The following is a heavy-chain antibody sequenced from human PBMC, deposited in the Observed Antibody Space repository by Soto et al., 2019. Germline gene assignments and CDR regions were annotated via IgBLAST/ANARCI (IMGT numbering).Heavy chain of an antibody. Sequence: QVQLVQSGAEVKKPGSSVKVSCKASGGTVSSYAIIWVRQAPGQGLEWIGGIIPIFGTTNYAQKFQGRVTITADESTSTAYMELSSLRSDDTAAYYCARAPPPYYDILTGYLDYWGQGTLVTVSS. CDR2: IIPIFGTT. J-gene: IGHJ4*02. D-gene: IGHD3-9*01. CDR3: ARAPPPYYDILTGYLDY. V-gene: IGHV1-69*01. CDR1: GGTVSSYA.